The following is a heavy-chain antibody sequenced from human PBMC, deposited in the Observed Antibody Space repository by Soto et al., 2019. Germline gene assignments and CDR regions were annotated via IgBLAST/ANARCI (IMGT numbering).Heavy chain of an antibody. V-gene: IGHV4-59*08. CDR3: ARHLGITMVATFDY. CDR2: IYYSGST. Sequence: QVQLQESGPGLVKPSETLSLTCTVSGVSISDYYWSWIRQPPGKGLEWIGYIYYSGSTNYNPSLKSRVTISIDTSKNQLSLKLSCVTAADTAVYYCARHLGITMVATFDYWGQGTLVTVSS. CDR1: GVSISDYY. D-gene: IGHD3-10*01. J-gene: IGHJ4*02.